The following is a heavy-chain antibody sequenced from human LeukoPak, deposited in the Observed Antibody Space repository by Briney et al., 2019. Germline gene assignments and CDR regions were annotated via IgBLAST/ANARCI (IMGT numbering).Heavy chain of an antibody. J-gene: IGHJ6*03. CDR2: ISYDGSNK. V-gene: IGHV3-30*04. Sequence: PGGSLRLSCAASGFTFSSYAMHWVRQAPGKGLEWVAVISYDGSNKYYADSVKGRFTISRDNSKNTLYLQMNSLRAEDTAVYYCARDGVDIVVVVAAAYYYYYMDAWGKGTTVTVSS. CDR1: GFTFSSYA. D-gene: IGHD2-15*01. CDR3: ARDGVDIVVVVAAAYYYYYMDA.